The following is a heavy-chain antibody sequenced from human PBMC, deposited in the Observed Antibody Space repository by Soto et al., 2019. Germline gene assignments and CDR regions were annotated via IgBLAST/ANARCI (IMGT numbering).Heavy chain of an antibody. D-gene: IGHD3-9*01. CDR1: GFTFSSYS. J-gene: IGHJ4*02. V-gene: IGHV3-48*04. CDR2: IFVTGGTI. Sequence: PGGSLRLSCVASGFTFSSYSMVWVRQAPGKGLEWVSYIFVTGGTIYYADSVKGRFTVSRDNAKNSLFLLMSSLRAEDTAVEYCARDKDWDFQYWGQGTQVTVAS. CDR3: ARDKDWDFQY.